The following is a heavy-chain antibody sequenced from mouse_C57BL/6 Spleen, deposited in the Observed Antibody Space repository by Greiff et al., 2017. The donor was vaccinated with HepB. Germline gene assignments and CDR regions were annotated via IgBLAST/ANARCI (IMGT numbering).Heavy chain of an antibody. Sequence: QVQLKQPGAELVKPGASVKLSCKASGYTFTSYWMQWVKQRPGQGLEWIGEIDPSDSYTNYNQKFKGKATLTVDTSSSTAYMQLSSLTSEDSAVYYCARRGIWGQGTTLTVSS. CDR1: GYTFTSYW. J-gene: IGHJ2*01. V-gene: IGHV1-50*01. CDR2: IDPSDSYT. CDR3: ARRGI.